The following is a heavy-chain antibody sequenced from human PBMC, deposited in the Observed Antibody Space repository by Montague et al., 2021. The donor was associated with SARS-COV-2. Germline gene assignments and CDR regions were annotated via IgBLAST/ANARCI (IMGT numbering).Heavy chain of an antibody. J-gene: IGHJ4*02. CDR1: GFTFSSYE. D-gene: IGHD3-9*01. V-gene: IGHV3-48*03. Sequence: SLRLSCAASGFTFSSYEMNWVRQAPGKGLEWVSYISSSGRTIYYADSVKGRFTISRDNAKNSLYLQMNSLRAEDTAVYYCARGYDILTGYQPQALDSWGQGTLVTVSS. CDR3: ARGYDILTGYQPQALDS. CDR2: ISSSGRTI.